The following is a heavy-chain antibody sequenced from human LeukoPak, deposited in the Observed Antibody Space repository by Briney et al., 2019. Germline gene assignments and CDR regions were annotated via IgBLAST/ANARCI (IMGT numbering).Heavy chain of an antibody. CDR1: GYTFTIYA. CDR3: TRDLGVLAAGFDP. D-gene: IGHD6-13*01. Sequence: ASVNVSCKASGYTFTIYAMHWVRQAPGQRLEWMGWINAGNGNTKYSQKFQGRVTITRDTSASTAYMELSSLRSEDTAVYYCTRDLGVLAAGFDPWGQGTLVTVSS. V-gene: IGHV1-3*01. CDR2: INAGNGNT. J-gene: IGHJ5*02.